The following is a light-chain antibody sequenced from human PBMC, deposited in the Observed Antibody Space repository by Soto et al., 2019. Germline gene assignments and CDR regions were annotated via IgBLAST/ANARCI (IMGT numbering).Light chain of an antibody. CDR1: QTISCC. J-gene: IGKJ1*01. CDR3: QQSYRTPWT. V-gene: IGKV1-5*03. CDR2: KAS. Sequence: DIPMTQSPSTLSGSVGDRVTITWRASQTISCCLGWYQKKPGKAPKLRIDKASTLKSGVPARFSGSGSGTEFALTISRLQHIYFATYYCQQSYRTPWTFGQGTKV.